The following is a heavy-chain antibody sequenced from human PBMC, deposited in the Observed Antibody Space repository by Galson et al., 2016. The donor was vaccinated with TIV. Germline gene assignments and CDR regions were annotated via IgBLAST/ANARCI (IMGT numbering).Heavy chain of an antibody. CDR3: ARDRTLPGHYYNGMDV. V-gene: IGHV6-1*01. D-gene: IGHD1/OR15-1a*01. CDR2: TYYRSKWYN. J-gene: IGHJ6*02. Sequence: CAISGDSVSSTSAWNWIRQSPSRGLEWLGRTYYRSKWYNDYALSVKSRITINPDTSKNQFSLQLNSMTPEDTAVYYCARDRTLPGHYYNGMDVWGQGTTVTVSS. CDR1: GDSVSSTSA.